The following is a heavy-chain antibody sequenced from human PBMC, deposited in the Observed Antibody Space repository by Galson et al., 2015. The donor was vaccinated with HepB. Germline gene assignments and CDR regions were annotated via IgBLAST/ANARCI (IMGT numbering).Heavy chain of an antibody. D-gene: IGHD6-6*01. CDR3: ARVRDIAARRGGDYYYYYYMDV. CDR2: IIPIFGTA. CDR1: GGTFSSYA. Sequence: SVKVSCKASGGTFSSYAISWVRQAPGQGLEWMGGIIPIFGTANYAQKFQGRVTITADESTSTAYMELSSLRSEDTAVYYCARVRDIAARRGGDYYYYYYMDVWGKGTTVTVSS. V-gene: IGHV1-69*13. J-gene: IGHJ6*03.